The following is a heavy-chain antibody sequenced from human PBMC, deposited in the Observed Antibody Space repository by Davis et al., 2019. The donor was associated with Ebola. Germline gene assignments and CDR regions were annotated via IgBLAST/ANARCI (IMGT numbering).Heavy chain of an antibody. Sequence: GESLKISCAASGFTFSSYAMSWVRQAPGKGLEWVSSIGTRSVYIYYADSVKGRFTISRDNAKNSLYLQMDSLRVEDTAIYYCARRRDCSNGVCYGMDVWGQGTAVTVSS. CDR2: IGTRSVYI. J-gene: IGHJ6*02. CDR3: ARRRDCSNGVCYGMDV. D-gene: IGHD2-8*01. V-gene: IGHV3-21*06. CDR1: GFTFSSYA.